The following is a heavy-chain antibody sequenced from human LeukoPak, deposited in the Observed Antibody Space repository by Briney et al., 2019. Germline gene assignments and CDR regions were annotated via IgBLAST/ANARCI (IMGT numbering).Heavy chain of an antibody. CDR3: ARVGRLLWFGEPWLGYHMDV. CDR2: ISSSGSTI. J-gene: IGHJ6*03. CDR1: GFTFSSYE. V-gene: IGHV3-48*03. Sequence: GGSLRLSCAASGFTFSSYEMNWVRQAPGKGLEWVSYISSSGSTIYYADSVKGRFTISRDNAKNSLYLQMNSLRAEDTAVYYCARVGRLLWFGEPWLGYHMDVWGKGTTVTISS. D-gene: IGHD3-10*01.